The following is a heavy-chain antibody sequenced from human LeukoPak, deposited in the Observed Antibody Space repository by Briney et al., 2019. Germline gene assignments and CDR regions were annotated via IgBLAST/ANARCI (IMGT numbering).Heavy chain of an antibody. Sequence: KPSETLSLTCTVSGGSISSYYWSWIRQPAGKGLEWIGRIYTSGSTNYNPSLKSRVTMSVDTSKNQFSLKLSSVTAADTAVYYCAREGSYSSSWPNWFDPWGQEPWSPSPQ. CDR1: GGSISSYY. D-gene: IGHD6-13*01. V-gene: IGHV4-4*07. CDR3: AREGSYSSSWPNWFDP. J-gene: IGHJ5*02. CDR2: IYTSGST.